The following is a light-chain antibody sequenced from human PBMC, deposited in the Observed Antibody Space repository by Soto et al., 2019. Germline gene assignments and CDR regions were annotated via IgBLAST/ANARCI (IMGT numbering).Light chain of an antibody. CDR3: QQRSNWPIT. V-gene: IGKV3-11*01. Sequence: EIVLTQSPGTLSLSAGERGTLSCRASQSVSNSLAWYQQKPGQAPRLVIYGASNRATGIPDRFSGSGSGTDVTLTISSLEPEDVAVYDCQQRSNWPITFGQGTRLEIK. CDR2: GAS. CDR1: QSVSNS. J-gene: IGKJ5*01.